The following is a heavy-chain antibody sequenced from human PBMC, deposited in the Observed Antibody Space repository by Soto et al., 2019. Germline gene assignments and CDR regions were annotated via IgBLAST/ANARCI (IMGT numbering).Heavy chain of an antibody. CDR1: GFIFSSYA. D-gene: IGHD1-1*01. CDR2: ISGSGTTT. CDR3: AASEYNWNDDYYYGMDV. V-gene: IGHV3-23*01. J-gene: IGHJ6*02. Sequence: GGSLRLSCAASGFIFSSYALSWVRQAPGKGLEWVSAISGSGTTTYYADSVKGRFTITRDMSTSTAYMELSSLRSEDTAVYYCAASEYNWNDDYYYGMDVWGQGTTVTVSS.